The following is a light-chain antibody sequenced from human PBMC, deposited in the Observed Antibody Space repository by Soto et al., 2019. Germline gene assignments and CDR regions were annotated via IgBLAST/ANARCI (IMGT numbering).Light chain of an antibody. CDR1: QSVMSNY. V-gene: IGKV3-20*01. J-gene: IGKJ5*01. Sequence: IVLTQSAGTQSLYTGERATLSSRASQSVMSNYVAWYHQKPGQAPRLLISGASTRAAGIPDRFSGSGSGTDFTLTISSLEPEDFTVYYCQQYAKLPITFAQRGRLEI. CDR2: GAS. CDR3: QQYAKLPIT.